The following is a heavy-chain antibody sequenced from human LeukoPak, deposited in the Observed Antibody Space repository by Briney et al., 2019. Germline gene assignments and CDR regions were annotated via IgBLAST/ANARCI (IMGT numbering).Heavy chain of an antibody. J-gene: IGHJ4*02. V-gene: IGHV3-7*01. D-gene: IGHD1-1*01. Sequence: GGSLRLSCAAPGLTFSSYWMSWVRQAPGKGLEWVANIKQDGSEKYYVDSVKGRFTISRDNAKNSLYLQMNSLRAEDTAVYYCARDTINWNYFDYWGQGTLVTVSS. CDR2: IKQDGSEK. CDR1: GLTFSSYW. CDR3: ARDTINWNYFDY.